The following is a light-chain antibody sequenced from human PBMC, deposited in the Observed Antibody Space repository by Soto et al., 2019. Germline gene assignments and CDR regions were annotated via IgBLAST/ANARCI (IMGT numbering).Light chain of an antibody. V-gene: IGKV3-15*01. Sequence: EIVMTQSPATLSVSPGEGATLSCRASQSVSSKLAWYQQTPGQAPSLLIYTTSSRAAGVPARFSGSGSGTEFTLTIDSLQSEDFVLYYCQQYNSWPRTFGQGTKVDIK. CDR2: TTS. J-gene: IGKJ1*01. CDR1: QSVSSK. CDR3: QQYNSWPRT.